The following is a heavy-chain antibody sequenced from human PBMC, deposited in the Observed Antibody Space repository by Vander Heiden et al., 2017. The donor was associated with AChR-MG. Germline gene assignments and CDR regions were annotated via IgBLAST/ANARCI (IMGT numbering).Heavy chain of an antibody. CDR2: ISYDGSNK. Sequence: QVQLVESGGGVVQPGRSLRRPCAASGFNFSSYGMHWVRQAPGKGLEWVAVISYDGSNKYYADSVKGRFTISRDNSKNTLYLQMNSLRAEDTAVYYCAKDRETTVFESGHDAFDIWGQGTMVTVSS. CDR3: AKDRETTVFESGHDAFDI. CDR1: GFNFSSYG. V-gene: IGHV3-30*18. J-gene: IGHJ3*02. D-gene: IGHD4-17*01.